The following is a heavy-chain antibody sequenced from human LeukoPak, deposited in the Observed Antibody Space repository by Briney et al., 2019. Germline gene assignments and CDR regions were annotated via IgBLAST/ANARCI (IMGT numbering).Heavy chain of an antibody. D-gene: IGHD3-10*01. CDR1: GGSISSYY. CDR2: IYYSGNT. Sequence: SETLSLTCTVSGGSISSYYWSWLRQPPGKGLEWIGYIYYSGNTNYNPSLKSRGTISVDKCKKQFSLNLRSVTAADTAVYYCARTPTYYGSATYLDYWGQGTLVTVSS. J-gene: IGHJ4*02. V-gene: IGHV4-59*01. CDR3: ARTPTYYGSATYLDY.